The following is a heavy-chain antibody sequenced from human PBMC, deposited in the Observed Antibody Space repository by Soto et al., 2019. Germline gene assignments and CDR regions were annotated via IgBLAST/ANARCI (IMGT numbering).Heavy chain of an antibody. J-gene: IGHJ4*02. CDR3: ATALGCRSTSCTLDY. V-gene: IGHV1-69*01. CDR1: GGTFGSYA. CDR2: IIPVSGAA. Sequence: QVQLVQSGAEVKKPGSSVKVSCKASGGTFGSYAFSWVRQAPGQGLEWMGGIIPVSGAAHYAQKFQGRVTIPADESTSTASMELSSLSSQDTAVYYCATALGCRSTSCTLDYWGQGTRVIVSS. D-gene: IGHD2-2*01.